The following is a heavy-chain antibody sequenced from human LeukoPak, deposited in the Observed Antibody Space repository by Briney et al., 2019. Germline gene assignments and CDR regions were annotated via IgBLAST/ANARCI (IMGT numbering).Heavy chain of an antibody. CDR1: GGSISSYD. CDR3: ARAVEMATVPFDY. CDR2: IYYSGST. D-gene: IGHD5-24*01. Sequence: PAETLSLTCTASGGSISSYDWSWIRQPPAKGLEWIGYIYYSGSTNYNPSLKSRVTISVDTSKNQFSLKLSSVTAADTAVYYCARAVEMATVPFDYWGQGTLVTVSS. J-gene: IGHJ4*02. V-gene: IGHV4-59*01.